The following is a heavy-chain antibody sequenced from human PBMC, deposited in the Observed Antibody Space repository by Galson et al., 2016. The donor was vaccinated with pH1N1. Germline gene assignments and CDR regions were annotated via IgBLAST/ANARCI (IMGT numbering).Heavy chain of an antibody. CDR3: AREVWLRRGYYIDH. CDR2: IYHRSKWYY. D-gene: IGHD3-3*01. Sequence: CAISGDSVSSRSDTWHWIRQSPRRGLEWLGRIYHRSKWYYEYAPSLQGRLRISPDTSSNQMSLHLHSVTLDDAAVYYCAREVWLRRGYYIDHWGQGSLVTVSS. CDR1: GDSVSSRSDT. J-gene: IGHJ4*02. V-gene: IGHV6-1*01.